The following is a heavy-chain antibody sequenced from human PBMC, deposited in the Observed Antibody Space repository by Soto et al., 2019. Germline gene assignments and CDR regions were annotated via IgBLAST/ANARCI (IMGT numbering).Heavy chain of an antibody. CDR2: IIPIFGTA. V-gene: IGHV1-69*01. CDR3: ARDMAVSGSYPGVDWFDP. D-gene: IGHD1-26*01. Sequence: SVKVSKKASGGTFSSYAISWVRQAPGQGLEWMGGIIPIFGTANYAQKFQGRVTITADESTSTAYMELSSLRSEDTAVYYCARDMAVSGSYPGVDWFDPWGQGTLVTVSS. CDR1: GGTFSSYA. J-gene: IGHJ5*02.